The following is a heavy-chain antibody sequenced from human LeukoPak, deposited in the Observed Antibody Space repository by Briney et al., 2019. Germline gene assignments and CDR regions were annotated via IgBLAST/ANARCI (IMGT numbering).Heavy chain of an antibody. J-gene: IGHJ4*02. CDR3: ARLQYGSSWPPDY. D-gene: IGHD6-13*01. CDR1: GGSISSSSYY. Sequence: SETLSLTCTVSGGSISSSSYYWGWIRQPPGKGLEWIGTIYYSGSTYYNPSLKSRVTISVDTSKNRFSLNLSSVTAADTAVYYCARLQYGSSWPPDYWGQGTLVTVSS. V-gene: IGHV4-39*01. CDR2: IYYSGST.